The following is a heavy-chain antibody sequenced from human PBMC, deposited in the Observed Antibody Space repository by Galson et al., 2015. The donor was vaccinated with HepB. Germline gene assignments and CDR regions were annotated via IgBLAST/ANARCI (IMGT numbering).Heavy chain of an antibody. V-gene: IGHV3-11*01. CDR2: ISSSGNTI. J-gene: IGHJ4*02. D-gene: IGHD6-13*01. CDR3: ARDRLYIAAAGIIDY. Sequence: SLRLSCAASGFTFSDYCMSWIRQAPGKGLEWVSYISSSGNTIYYADSVKGRFTISRDNAKNSLYLQMNSLRAEDTAVYYCARDRLYIAAAGIIDYWGQGILVTVSS. CDR1: GFTFSDYC.